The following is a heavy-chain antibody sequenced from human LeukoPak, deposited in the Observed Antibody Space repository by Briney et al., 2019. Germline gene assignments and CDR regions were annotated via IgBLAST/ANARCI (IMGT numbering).Heavy chain of an antibody. CDR2: IHKSGST. V-gene: IGHV4-39*02. Sequence: SETLSLTCTVSGGTIGRSSSYWGWIRQPPGKGLEWIGSIHKSGSTYYSPSLKSRLTISVDTSKNQFSLNLSSVTAADTAVYYCARDAIGVAAHADNWFDPWGQGTLVTVSS. CDR1: GGTIGRSSSY. CDR3: ARDAIGVAAHADNWFDP. J-gene: IGHJ5*02. D-gene: IGHD6-19*01.